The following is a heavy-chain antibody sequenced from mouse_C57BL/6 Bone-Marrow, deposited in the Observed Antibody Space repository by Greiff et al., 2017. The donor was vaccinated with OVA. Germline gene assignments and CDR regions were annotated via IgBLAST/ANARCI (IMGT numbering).Heavy chain of an antibody. Sequence: QVQLQQPGAELVKPGASVKLSCKASGYTFTSYWMHWVKQRPGQGLEWIGMIHPNSGSTNYNEKFKSKATLTVDKSSSTAYMQLSSLTSEDSAVYDCARLGYYARGYFDVWGTGTTVTVSS. J-gene: IGHJ1*03. CDR2: IHPNSGST. D-gene: IGHD1-1*01. V-gene: IGHV1-64*01. CDR1: GYTFTSYW. CDR3: ARLGYYARGYFDV.